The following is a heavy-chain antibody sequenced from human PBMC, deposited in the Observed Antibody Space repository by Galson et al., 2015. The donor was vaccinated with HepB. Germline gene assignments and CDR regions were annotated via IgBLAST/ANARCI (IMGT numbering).Heavy chain of an antibody. V-gene: IGHV4-59*08. CDR1: GGSISSYY. Sequence: ETLSLTCTVSGGSISSYYWSWIRQPPGKGLEWIGYIYYSGSTNYNPSLKSRVTISVDTSKNQFSLKLSSVTAADTAVYYCARSSRVAAAGKWADAFDIWGQGTMVTVSS. CDR2: IYYSGST. D-gene: IGHD6-13*01. J-gene: IGHJ3*02. CDR3: ARSSRVAAAGKWADAFDI.